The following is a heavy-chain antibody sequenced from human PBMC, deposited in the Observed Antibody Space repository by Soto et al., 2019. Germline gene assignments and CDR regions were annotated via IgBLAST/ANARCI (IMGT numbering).Heavy chain of an antibody. CDR3: ARDRDILVVPVDKRRHFSYYGLDV. D-gene: IGHD2-15*01. V-gene: IGHV3-23*01. J-gene: IGHJ6*02. Sequence: PGGSLRLSCAASGFTFSNYAMSWVRQAPGKGLEWVSTISGSGGSTYYADSVKGRFTISRDSSKNTLYLQMNSLRAEDTAVYYCARDRDILVVPVDKRRHFSYYGLDVWGQGTAVTVSS. CDR1: GFTFSNYA. CDR2: ISGSGGST.